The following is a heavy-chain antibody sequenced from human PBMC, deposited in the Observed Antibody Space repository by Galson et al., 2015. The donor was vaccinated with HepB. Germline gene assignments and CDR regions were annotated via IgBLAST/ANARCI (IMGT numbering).Heavy chain of an antibody. CDR1: GFTFSSYG. Sequence: SLRLSCAASGFTFSSYGMHWVRQAPGKGLEWVAVISYDGSSSYYADSVKGRFTISRDNSKNTLYLQMNSLRAEDTAVYYCAKDRRPLLIVVVPAAMSDWGQGTLVTVSS. V-gene: IGHV3-30*18. D-gene: IGHD2-2*01. CDR2: ISYDGSSS. CDR3: AKDRRPLLIVVVPAAMSD. J-gene: IGHJ4*02.